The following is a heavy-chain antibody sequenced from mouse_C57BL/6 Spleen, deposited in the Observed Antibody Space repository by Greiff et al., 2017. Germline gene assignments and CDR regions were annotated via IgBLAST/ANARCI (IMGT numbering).Heavy chain of an antibody. D-gene: IGHD1-1*01. J-gene: IGHJ1*03. CDR3: ARHENVVEGYFDV. Sequence: EVKLMESGGGLVQPGGSLKLSCAASGFTFSDYYMYWVRQTPEKRLEWVAYISNGGGSTYYPDTVKGRFTISRDNAKNTLYLQMSRLKTEDTAMYYCARHENVVEGYFDVWGTGTTVTVSS. CDR1: GFTFSDYY. V-gene: IGHV5-12*01. CDR2: ISNGGGST.